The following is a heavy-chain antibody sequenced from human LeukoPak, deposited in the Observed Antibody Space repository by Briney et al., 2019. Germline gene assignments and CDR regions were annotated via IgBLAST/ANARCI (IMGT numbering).Heavy chain of an antibody. J-gene: IGHJ4*02. CDR2: IYYTGKI. D-gene: IGHD6-19*01. V-gene: IGHV4-59*08. CDR3: VRRDTGWNYFDY. CDR1: GGSINSHY. Sequence: PSETLSLTCAVSGGSINSHYWGWIRQPPGKGLQWIGDIYYTGKINYNPSLKSRVTITLDTSKNHLSLNLTSVLAADTAIYYCVRRDTGWNYFDYWGQGILITVSS.